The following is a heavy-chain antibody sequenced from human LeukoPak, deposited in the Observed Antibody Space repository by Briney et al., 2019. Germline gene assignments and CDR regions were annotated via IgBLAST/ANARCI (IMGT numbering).Heavy chain of an antibody. J-gene: IGHJ4*02. CDR1: GYTFTGYY. V-gene: IGHV1-2*02. Sequence: ASVKVSCKASGYTFTGYYMHWVRQAPGQGLEWMGWINPNSGGTNYAQKLQGRVTMTTDTSTSTAYMELRSLRSDDTAVYYCARVWGSGSYYRDCDDCYGDYWGQGTLVTVSS. CDR2: INPNSGGT. CDR3: ARVWGSGSYYRDCDDCYGDY. D-gene: IGHD3-10*01.